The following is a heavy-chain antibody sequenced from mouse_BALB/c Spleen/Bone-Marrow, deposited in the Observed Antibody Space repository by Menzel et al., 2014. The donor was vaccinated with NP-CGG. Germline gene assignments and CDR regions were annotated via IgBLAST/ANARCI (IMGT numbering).Heavy chain of an antibody. D-gene: IGHD1-1*01. V-gene: IGHV2-6-4*01. J-gene: IGHJ4*01. CDR1: GFSLSRYS. Sequence: VMLVESGPGQVAPSQSLSITCTVSGFSLSRYSVHWVRQPPGKGLEWLGVIWGGGSTDYNLGLKSRLSISKDNSKSQVFLKMNSLQTDDTAMYYCTRFITTGAMDYWGQGTSVTVSS. CDR2: IWGGGST. CDR3: TRFITTGAMDY.